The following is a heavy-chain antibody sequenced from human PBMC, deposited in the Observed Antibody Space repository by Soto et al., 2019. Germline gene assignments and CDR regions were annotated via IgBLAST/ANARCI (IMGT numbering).Heavy chain of an antibody. V-gene: IGHV1-18*04. CDR1: GYTFTSYG. Sequence: ASVKVSCKASGYTFTSYGISWVRQAPGQGLDWMGWISGYNGNTKYAQDLQGRVTMTTDTSTSTAYMELRSLRSDDTAVYYCARFSGGSYNTYYFYYGMDVWGQGTTVTVS. J-gene: IGHJ6*02. CDR2: ISGYNGNT. D-gene: IGHD2-15*01. CDR3: ARFSGGSYNTYYFYYGMDV.